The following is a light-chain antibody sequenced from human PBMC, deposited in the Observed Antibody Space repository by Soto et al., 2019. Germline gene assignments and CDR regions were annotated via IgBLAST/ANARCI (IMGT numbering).Light chain of an antibody. CDR1: QNVNSN. J-gene: IGKJ2*01. CDR2: TAS. CDR3: HQYNNWPYT. Sequence: EIVMTQSPATLSVSPGGRATLSCRASQNVNSNLAWYQQKPGQPPRLLIYTASTRATGLPARFVGSGSGTEFTLTISSLQSEDFAVYYCHQYNNWPYTFGQGTKLEIK. V-gene: IGKV3-15*01.